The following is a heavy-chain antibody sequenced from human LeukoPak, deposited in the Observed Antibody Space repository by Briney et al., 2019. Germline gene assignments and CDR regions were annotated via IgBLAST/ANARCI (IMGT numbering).Heavy chain of an antibody. CDR3: AKGYSGYDQDFDY. CDR2: INPNSGGT. Sequence: ASVKVSCKASGYTFTGYYMHWVRQAPGQGLEWMGWINPNSGGTNYAQKFQGRVTMTRDTSISTAYMELSRLRSDDTAVFYCAKGYSGYDQDFDYWGQGTLVTVSS. CDR1: GYTFTGYY. D-gene: IGHD5-12*01. V-gene: IGHV1-2*02. J-gene: IGHJ4*02.